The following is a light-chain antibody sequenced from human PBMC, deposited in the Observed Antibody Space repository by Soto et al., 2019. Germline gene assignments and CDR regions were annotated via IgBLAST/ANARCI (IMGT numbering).Light chain of an antibody. Sequence: QSVLTQPASVSGSPGQSITISCTGTSSDVGGYDFVSWYQQHPGQAPKLMIYEVTNRPSGVSNRFSGSKSANTASLLFSGLQAEDEPDYYCSSYTSSSTPLYVYRTWTKATVL. CDR1: SSDVGGYDF. V-gene: IGLV2-14*01. J-gene: IGLJ1*01. CDR2: EVT. CDR3: SSYTSSSTPLYV.